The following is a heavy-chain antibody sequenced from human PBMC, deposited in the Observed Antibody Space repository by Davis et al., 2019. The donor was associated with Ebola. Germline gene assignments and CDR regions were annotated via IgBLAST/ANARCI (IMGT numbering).Heavy chain of an antibody. D-gene: IGHD3-10*01. V-gene: IGHV3-74*01. CDR2: INNDGSIT. CDR3: AKSFRGVPYYMDV. CDR1: GFTFSSYW. Sequence: GESLKISCAASGFTFSSYWMHWVRQAPGKGLVFVSRINNDGSITNYADSVKGRFTISRDNAKNTLYLQLSSLRAEDTAVYYCAKSFRGVPYYMDVWGKGTTVTVSS. J-gene: IGHJ6*03.